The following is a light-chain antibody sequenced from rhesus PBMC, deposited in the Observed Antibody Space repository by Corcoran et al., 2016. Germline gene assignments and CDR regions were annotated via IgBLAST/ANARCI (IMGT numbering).Light chain of an antibody. J-gene: IGKJ3*01. CDR1: QGINSW. Sequence: DIQMTQSPSSLSASVGDKVTITCHASQGINSWLAWYPKKPGKAPKPLISYASSLQSGVPSRFSGSGSWTDYTLTISSLQTEDFATYYCQQYADLPFTVGPGTKLDIK. V-gene: IGKV1-19*01. CDR3: QQYADLPFT. CDR2: YAS.